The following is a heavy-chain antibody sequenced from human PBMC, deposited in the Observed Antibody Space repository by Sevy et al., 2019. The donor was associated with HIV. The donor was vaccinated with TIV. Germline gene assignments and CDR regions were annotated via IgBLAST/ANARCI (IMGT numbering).Heavy chain of an antibody. D-gene: IGHD6-19*01. CDR2: ISGSGGST. Sequence: GGSLRLSCAASGFTFSSYAMSWVRQAPGKGLEWVSAISGSGGSTYYADSVKGRFTISRDNSKNTLYLQMNSLRAEDTAVYYCAKDLVAAVAGTDREGAFDIRGQGTMVTVSS. J-gene: IGHJ3*02. CDR3: AKDLVAAVAGTDREGAFDI. V-gene: IGHV3-23*01. CDR1: GFTFSSYA.